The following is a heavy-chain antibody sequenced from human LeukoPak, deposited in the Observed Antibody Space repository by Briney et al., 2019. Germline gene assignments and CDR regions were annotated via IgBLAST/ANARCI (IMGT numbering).Heavy chain of an antibody. D-gene: IGHD3-10*01. J-gene: IGHJ4*02. V-gene: IGHV3-73*01. CDR3: TREGGGLLWFGELDY. CDR1: GFTFSGSA. CDR2: IRSKANSYAT. Sequence: PGGSLRLPCAASGFTFSGSAMHWVRQASGKGLEWVGRIRSKANSYATAYAASVKGRFTISRDDSKNTAYLQMNSLKTEDTAVYYCTREGGGLLWFGELDYWGQGTLVTVSS.